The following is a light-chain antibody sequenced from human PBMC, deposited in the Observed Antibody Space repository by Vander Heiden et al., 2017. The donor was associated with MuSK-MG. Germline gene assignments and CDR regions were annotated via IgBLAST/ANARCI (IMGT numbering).Light chain of an antibody. Sequence: DGRTYLRWYLQKQGQPPQLLIYAVPNRFAGVPDRFSSSGAVTAFTLKISRVEDEDVGTYYSTQSRQPPYTLGQGTKLEF. V-gene: IGKV2D-29*01. J-gene: IGKJ2*01. CDR3: TQSRQPPYT. CDR1: DGRTY. CDR2: AVP.